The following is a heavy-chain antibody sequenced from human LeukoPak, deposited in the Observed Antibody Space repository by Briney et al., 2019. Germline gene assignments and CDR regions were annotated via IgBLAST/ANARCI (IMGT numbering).Heavy chain of an antibody. Sequence: KSSETLSLTCTVSGGSISSYYWSWIRQPPGKGLEWIGYIYYSGSTNYNPSLKSRVTISVDTSKNQFSLKLSSVTAADTAAYYCARLLAAAGTVGWFDPWGQGTLVTVSS. CDR3: ARLLAAAGTVGWFDP. CDR1: GGSISSYY. J-gene: IGHJ5*02. V-gene: IGHV4-59*01. D-gene: IGHD6-13*01. CDR2: IYYSGST.